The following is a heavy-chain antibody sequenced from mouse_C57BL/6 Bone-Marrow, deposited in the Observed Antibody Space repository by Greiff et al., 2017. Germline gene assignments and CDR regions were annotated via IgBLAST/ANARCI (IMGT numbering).Heavy chain of an antibody. J-gene: IGHJ2*01. CDR2: ISNGGGST. CDR3: ARQRDYYSNFFDY. CDR1: GFTFSDYY. V-gene: IGHV5-12*01. Sequence: EVQVVESGGGLVQPGGSLKLSCAASGFTFSDYYMYWVRQTPEKRLEWLAYISNGGGSTYYPDTVKGRFTISRDNAKNTLYLQMSRLKSEDTAMYYCARQRDYYSNFFDYWGQGTTLTVSS. D-gene: IGHD2-5*01.